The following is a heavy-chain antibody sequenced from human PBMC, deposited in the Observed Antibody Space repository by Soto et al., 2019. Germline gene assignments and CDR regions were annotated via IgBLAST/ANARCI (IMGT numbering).Heavy chain of an antibody. V-gene: IGHV4-39*01. CDR1: GGSISSSSYY. CDR2: IYYSGST. CDR3: ARSTYYYGSGSYVAYYYSGMDV. D-gene: IGHD3-10*01. J-gene: IGHJ6*04. Sequence: SETLSLTCTVSGGSISSSSYYWGWIRQPPGKGLEWIGSIYYSGSTYYNPSLKSRVTISVDTSKNQFSLKLSSVTAADTAVYYCARSTYYYGSGSYVAYYYSGMDVWGKGTTVTVSS.